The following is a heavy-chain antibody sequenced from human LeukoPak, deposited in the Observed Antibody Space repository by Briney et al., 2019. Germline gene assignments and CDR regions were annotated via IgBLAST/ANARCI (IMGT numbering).Heavy chain of an antibody. CDR3: ARVVTVTSGLGWFDP. D-gene: IGHD4-17*01. V-gene: IGHV1-69*05. Sequence: GSSVKVSCKASGGTFSSYAISWVRQAPGQGLEWMGGIIPIFGTANYAQKFQGRVTMTRNTSISTAYMELSSLRSEDTAVYYCARVVTVTSGLGWFDPWGQGTLVTVSS. CDR1: GGTFSSYA. J-gene: IGHJ5*02. CDR2: IIPIFGTA.